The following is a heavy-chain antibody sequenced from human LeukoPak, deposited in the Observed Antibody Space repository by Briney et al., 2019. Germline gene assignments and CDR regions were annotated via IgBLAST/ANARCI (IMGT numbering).Heavy chain of an antibody. CDR2: IYYSGST. D-gene: IGHD3-22*01. Sequence: QPWETLSLTCTVSGGSISSYYWSWIRQPPGKGLEWIGNIYYSGSTNYNPSLKSRVTISVDTSKNQFSLKLSSVTAADTAVYYCTRGSIAYYYMGVWGKGTTVTISS. CDR3: TRGSIAYYYMGV. V-gene: IGHV4-59*01. CDR1: GGSISSYY. J-gene: IGHJ6*03.